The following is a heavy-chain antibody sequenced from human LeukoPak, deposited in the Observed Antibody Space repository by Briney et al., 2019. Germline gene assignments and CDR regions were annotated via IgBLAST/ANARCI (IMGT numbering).Heavy chain of an antibody. V-gene: IGHV3-7*01. D-gene: IGHD3-10*01. CDR2: IKQDGSEK. J-gene: IGHJ6*02. Sequence: GGSLRLSCAASGFTFSSYWMSWVRQAPGKGLEWVANIKQDGSEKYYVDSVKGRFTISRDNAKNSLYLQMNSLGAEDTAVYYCARDLRRATMVRGVIIPHYYYYGMDVWGQGTTVTVSS. CDR3: ARDLRRATMVRGVIIPHYYYYGMDV. CDR1: GFTFSSYW.